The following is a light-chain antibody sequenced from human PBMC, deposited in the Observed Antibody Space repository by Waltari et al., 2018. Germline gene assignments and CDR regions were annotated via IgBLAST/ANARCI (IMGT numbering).Light chain of an antibody. V-gene: IGKV3-20*01. CDR3: QKYESLPAT. CDR1: QSVSKY. Sequence: EIVLTQSPGTLSLSPGERATLSCRASQSVSKYLAWYQQKPGQAPRLLIYHASTRATGIPDRFSGSGSGTDFSLTIGRLEPEDFAVYYCQKYESLPATFGQGTKVEIK. J-gene: IGKJ1*01. CDR2: HAS.